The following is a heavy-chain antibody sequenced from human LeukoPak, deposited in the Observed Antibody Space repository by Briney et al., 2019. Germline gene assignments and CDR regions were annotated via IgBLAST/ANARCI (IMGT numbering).Heavy chain of an antibody. J-gene: IGHJ4*02. CDR2: ISHSGST. D-gene: IGHD3-10*01. Sequence: PSETLSLTCTVSGYSISSGYDWSWIRQPPGKGLEWIGSISHSGSTSYYPSLKSRVTISVDTSNNQFSLKLSSVTAADTAVYYCARGLQLWSRDPFDYWGQGILVTVSS. CDR3: ARGLQLWSRDPFDY. CDR1: GYSISSGYD. V-gene: IGHV4-38-2*02.